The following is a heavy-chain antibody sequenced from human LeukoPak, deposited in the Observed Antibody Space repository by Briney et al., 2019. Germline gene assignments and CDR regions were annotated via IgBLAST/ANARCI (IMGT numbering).Heavy chain of an antibody. J-gene: IGHJ4*02. D-gene: IGHD6-13*01. CDR3: ARAVNGSSFFRV. CDR1: GYTFTGYY. V-gene: IGHV1-2*02. Sequence: ASAKVSCKASGYTFTGYYMHWVRQAPGQGLEWMGWINPNSGGTNYAQKFQGRVTMTRDTSISTAYMELSRLRSDDTAVYYCARAVNGSSFFRVWGQGTLVTVSS. CDR2: INPNSGGT.